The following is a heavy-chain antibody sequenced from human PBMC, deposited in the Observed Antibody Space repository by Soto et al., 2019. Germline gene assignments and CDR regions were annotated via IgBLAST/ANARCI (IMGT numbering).Heavy chain of an antibody. CDR2: INSDGSST. Sequence: GGSLRLSCEASGFTFSTFWMHWVRQAPGKGLVWVSRINSDGSSTYYADSVKGRVTISRDNAKNTLYLHLSSLRPEDTAVYYCARDFEYWGQGTLVTV. CDR3: ARDFEY. V-gene: IGHV3-74*01. J-gene: IGHJ4*02. CDR1: GFTFSTFW.